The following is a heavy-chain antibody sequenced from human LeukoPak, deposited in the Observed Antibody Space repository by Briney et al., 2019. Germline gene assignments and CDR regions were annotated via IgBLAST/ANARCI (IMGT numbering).Heavy chain of an antibody. Sequence: SETLSLTCTVAGGSISSSYWSWIRQPPGKGLEWIGYTYYTGSTNYNPSLKSRVTISVDTSKNQFSLNLSSVTAADTAVYYCARHFPYSPPGNWGQGTLVTVFS. CDR2: TYYTGST. D-gene: IGHD6-13*01. CDR3: ARHFPYSPPGN. J-gene: IGHJ4*02. CDR1: GGSISSSY. V-gene: IGHV4-59*08.